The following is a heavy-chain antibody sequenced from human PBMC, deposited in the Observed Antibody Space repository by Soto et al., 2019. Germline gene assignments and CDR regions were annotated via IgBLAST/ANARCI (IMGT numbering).Heavy chain of an antibody. V-gene: IGHV4-31*03. D-gene: IGHD6-19*01. Sequence: SETLSLTCTVSGGSISSGGYYWSWIRQHPGKGLEWIGYIYYSGSTYYNPSLKSRVTMSVDTSKNQFSLKLSSVTAADTAVYYCARDWYSSGFTDYWGQGTLVTVPS. CDR3: ARDWYSSGFTDY. J-gene: IGHJ4*02. CDR1: GGSISSGGYY. CDR2: IYYSGST.